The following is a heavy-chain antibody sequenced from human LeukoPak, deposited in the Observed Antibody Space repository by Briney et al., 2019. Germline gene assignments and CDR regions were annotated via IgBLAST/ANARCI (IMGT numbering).Heavy chain of an antibody. V-gene: IGHV3-48*01. D-gene: IGHD6-13*01. J-gene: IGHJ4*02. Sequence: GGSLRLSCAASGFTFSSYSMNWVRQAPGKGLEWVSYISSSSTIYYADSVKGRFTISRDNAKNSLYLQMNSLRAEDTAVYYCARDRGTGAAAGNWGQGTLVTVSS. CDR3: ARDRGTGAAAGN. CDR1: GFTFSSYS. CDR2: ISSSSTI.